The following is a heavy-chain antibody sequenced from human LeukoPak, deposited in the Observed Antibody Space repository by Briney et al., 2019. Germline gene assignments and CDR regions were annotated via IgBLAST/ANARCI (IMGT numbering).Heavy chain of an antibody. V-gene: IGHV3-7*01. CDR3: ARAHYDYVWGSYRYSPDAFDI. CDR2: IKQDGSEK. Sequence: GSLRLSCAASAFTFSSYWMSWVRQAPGKGLEWVANIKQDGSEKYYVDSVKGRFTISRDNAKNSLYLQMNSLRAEDTAVYYCARAHYDYVWGSYRYSPDAFDIWGQGTMVTVSS. J-gene: IGHJ3*02. CDR1: AFTFSSYW. D-gene: IGHD3-16*02.